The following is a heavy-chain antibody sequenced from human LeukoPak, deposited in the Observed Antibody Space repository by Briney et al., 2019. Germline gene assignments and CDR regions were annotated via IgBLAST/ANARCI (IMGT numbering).Heavy chain of an antibody. CDR3: ARVIPFWSGYVWGGFDY. D-gene: IGHD3-3*01. CDR2: IIPIFGTA. J-gene: IGHJ4*02. CDR1: GGTFSSYA. Sequence: ASVKVSCKVSGGTFSSYAISWVRQAPGQGLEWMGGIIPIFGTANYAQKFQGRVTITADESTSTAYMELSSLRSEDTAVYYCARVIPFWSGYVWGGFDYWGQGTPVTVSS. V-gene: IGHV1-69*13.